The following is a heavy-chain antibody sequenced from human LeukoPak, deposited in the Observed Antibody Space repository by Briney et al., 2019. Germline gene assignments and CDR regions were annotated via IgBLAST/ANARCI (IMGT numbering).Heavy chain of an antibody. J-gene: IGHJ4*02. Sequence: PSDTLSLTCTVSGGSISSSSYYWGWIRQPPGKGLEWIGSIYYSGSTYYNPSLKSRVTISVDTSKNQFSLKLSSVTAADTAVYYCASSKRGYSGYDLNFDYWGQGTLVTVSS. CDR2: IYYSGST. V-gene: IGHV4-39*01. D-gene: IGHD5-12*01. CDR3: ASSKRGYSGYDLNFDY. CDR1: GGSISSSSYY.